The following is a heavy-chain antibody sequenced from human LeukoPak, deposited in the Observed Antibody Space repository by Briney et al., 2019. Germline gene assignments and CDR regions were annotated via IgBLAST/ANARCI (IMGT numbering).Heavy chain of an antibody. CDR2: IFSGGTT. J-gene: IGHJ6*02. CDR3: AREGNYYDMDV. Sequence: PGGSLRLSCAASGFTVSSNYMSWVRQAPGKGLEWVSVIFSGGTTYYADSVKGRLTISRDNSKNTLYLQMNSLRAEDTAVYYCAREGNYYDMDVWGQGTTVTVSS. V-gene: IGHV3-53*01. CDR1: GFTVSSNY.